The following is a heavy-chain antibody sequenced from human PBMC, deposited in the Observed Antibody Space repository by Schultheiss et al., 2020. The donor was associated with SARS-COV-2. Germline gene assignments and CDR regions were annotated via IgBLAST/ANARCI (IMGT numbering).Heavy chain of an antibody. CDR3: ARDGEDCSGGSCSPGHAFDI. J-gene: IGHJ3*02. D-gene: IGHD2-15*01. V-gene: IGHV1-18*01. Sequence: GESLKISCKASGYTFTSYGISWVRQAPGQGLEWMGWISAYNGNTNYAQKFQGRVTITADKSTSTAYMELSSLRSEDTAVYYCARDGEDCSGGSCSPGHAFDIWGQGTMVTVSS. CDR1: GYTFTSYG. CDR2: ISAYNGNT.